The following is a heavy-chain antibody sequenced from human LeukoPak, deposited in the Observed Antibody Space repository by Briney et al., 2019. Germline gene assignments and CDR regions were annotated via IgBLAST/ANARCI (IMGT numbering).Heavy chain of an antibody. CDR2: MNPNSGNT. V-gene: IGHV1-8*03. CDR3: ARDRGAYYDFWSGYYSPGWFDP. J-gene: IGHJ5*02. Sequence: ASVKVSCKASGYTFTSYDINWVRQAPGQGLEWMGWMNPNSGNTGYAQKFQGRVTITRNTSINTAYMELSSLRSEDTAVYYCARDRGAYYDFWSGYYSPGWFDPWGQGTLVTVSS. D-gene: IGHD3-3*01. CDR1: GYTFTSYD.